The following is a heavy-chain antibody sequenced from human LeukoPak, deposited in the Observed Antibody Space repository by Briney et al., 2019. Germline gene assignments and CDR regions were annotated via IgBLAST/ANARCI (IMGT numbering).Heavy chain of an antibody. D-gene: IGHD3-3*01. CDR3: ARVAHYDFWSGYHFDY. V-gene: IGHV1-2*02. Sequence: GASVKVSCKASGYTFTGYYMHWVRQAPGQGLEWMGWINPNSGGTNYAQKFQGRVTMTRDTSISTAYMELSSLRAEDTAVYYCARVAHYDFWSGYHFDYWGQGTLVTVSS. CDR2: INPNSGGT. CDR1: GYTFTGYY. J-gene: IGHJ4*02.